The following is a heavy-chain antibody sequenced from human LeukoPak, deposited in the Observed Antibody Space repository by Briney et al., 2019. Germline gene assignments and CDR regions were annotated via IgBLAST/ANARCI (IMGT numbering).Heavy chain of an antibody. CDR3: VGAPAGGLDWLSAFDF. CDR1: GVSISGRSYY. D-gene: IGHD3-9*01. CDR2: MVYGGNP. Sequence: SETLSLTRSVSGVSISGRSYYWGSTRHPPGKGLGWIGSMVYGGNPYNNPSPKSRVTISADTSKNKPSLQLSSMTAADTAVYYCVGAPAGGLDWLSAFDFWGQGTLVTVSS. J-gene: IGHJ4*02. V-gene: IGHV4-39*01.